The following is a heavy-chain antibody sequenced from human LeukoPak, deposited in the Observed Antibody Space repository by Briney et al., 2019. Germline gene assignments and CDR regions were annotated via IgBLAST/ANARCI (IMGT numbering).Heavy chain of an antibody. Sequence: SETLSLTCAVSGGSISSGGYSWSWIRQPPGKGLEWIGYIYHSGSTYYNPSLKSRVTISVDRSKNQFSLKLSSVTAADTAVYYCARAYYDYVWGSYRVDAFDIWGQGTKVTVSS. CDR1: GGSISSGGYS. J-gene: IGHJ3*02. CDR3: ARAYYDYVWGSYRVDAFDI. D-gene: IGHD3-16*02. V-gene: IGHV4-30-2*01. CDR2: IYHSGST.